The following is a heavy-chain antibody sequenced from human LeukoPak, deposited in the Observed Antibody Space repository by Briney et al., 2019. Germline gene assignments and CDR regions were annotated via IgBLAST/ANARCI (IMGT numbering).Heavy chain of an antibody. D-gene: IGHD6-13*01. CDR1: GFTFSDHY. Sequence: GGSLRLSCAASGFTFSDHYMIWLRQAPGKGLEAISYISHNGETKYYADSVKGRLSISRDNAKSLLYLQMNSLRVEDTAVYHCARDRHGYFDYWGQGTLVTVSS. CDR2: ISHNGETK. J-gene: IGHJ4*02. V-gene: IGHV3-11*01. CDR3: ARDRHGYFDY.